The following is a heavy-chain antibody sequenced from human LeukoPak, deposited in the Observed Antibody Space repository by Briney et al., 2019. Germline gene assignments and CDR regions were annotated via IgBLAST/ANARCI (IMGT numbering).Heavy chain of an antibody. CDR2: INTNTGNP. Sequence: ASLKVSCKASGYIFTSHGMNWVRQAPGQGLEWMGWINTNTGNPMYAQGFTGRFVFSLDTSVSTAYLEISSLKGEDTAVYYCARDQESSTFDYWGQGTLVTVSS. CDR1: GYIFTSHG. V-gene: IGHV7-4-1*02. D-gene: IGHD3-10*01. J-gene: IGHJ4*02. CDR3: ARDQESSTFDY.